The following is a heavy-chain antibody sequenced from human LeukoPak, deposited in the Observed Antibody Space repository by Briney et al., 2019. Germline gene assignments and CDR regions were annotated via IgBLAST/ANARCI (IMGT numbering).Heavy chain of an antibody. CDR2: ISGSGGST. V-gene: IGHV3-23*01. CDR3: RSGYYKDSPRDSYFDY. Sequence: PGGSLRLSCAASGFTFSSYGMSWVRQAPGKGLEWVSAISGSGGSTYYADSVEGRFTISRDNSKNTLYLQMNSLRAEDTAVYYCRSGYYKDSPRDSYFDYWGQGTLVTVSS. J-gene: IGHJ4*02. CDR1: GFTFSSYG. D-gene: IGHD3-3*01.